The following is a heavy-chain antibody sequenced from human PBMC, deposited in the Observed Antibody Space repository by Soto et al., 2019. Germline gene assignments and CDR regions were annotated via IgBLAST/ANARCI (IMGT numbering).Heavy chain of an antibody. J-gene: IGHJ4*02. CDR2: IYYSGST. CDR1: GVSISSGDYY. Sequence: SETLSLTCTVSGVSISSGDYYWSWIRQPPGKGLEWIGYIYYSGSTYYNPSLKSRVTISVDTSKNQFSLKLSSVTAADTAVYYCARVPYYDILTGYYPVYFDYWGQGTLVTVSS. D-gene: IGHD3-9*01. V-gene: IGHV4-30-4*01. CDR3: ARVPYYDILTGYYPVYFDY.